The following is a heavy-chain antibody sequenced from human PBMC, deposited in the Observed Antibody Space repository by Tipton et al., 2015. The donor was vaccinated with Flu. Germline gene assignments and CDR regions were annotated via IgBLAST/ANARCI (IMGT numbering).Heavy chain of an antibody. V-gene: IGHV3-33*06. D-gene: IGHD1-14*01. CDR3: AKDRPSYGITGPFDY. Sequence: SLRLSCAASGFTFSSYAMHWVRQAPGKGLEWVAGIWYDGSNKYYADSVKGRFTISRDNSKNTLYLQMNSLRAEDTAVYYCAKDRPSYGITGPFDYWGQGNQVTVSS. CDR2: IWYDGSNK. J-gene: IGHJ4*02. CDR1: GFTFSSYA.